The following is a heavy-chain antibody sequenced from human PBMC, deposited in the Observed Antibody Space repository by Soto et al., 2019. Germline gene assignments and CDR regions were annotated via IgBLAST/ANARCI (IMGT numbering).Heavy chain of an antibody. D-gene: IGHD6-13*01. CDR1: GGSISSGDYY. CDR2: IYYSGST. CDR3: ARHRSSWYQGWFDP. Sequence: SEPLSVTCTVSGGSISSGDYYWGWIRQPPGKGLEWIGYIYYSGSTYYHPSHKSRVTITVDTAKNQFSLKLSSVTAADTAVYYCARHRSSWYQGWFDPWGQGTLVTVS. J-gene: IGHJ5*02. V-gene: IGHV4-30-4*01.